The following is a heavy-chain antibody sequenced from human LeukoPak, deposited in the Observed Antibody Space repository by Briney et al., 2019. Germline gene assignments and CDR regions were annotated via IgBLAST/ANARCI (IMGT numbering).Heavy chain of an antibody. CDR1: GGSFSDYY. D-gene: IGHD3-16*01. CDR3: ARGVDDAADGADCFDP. J-gene: IGHJ5*02. V-gene: IGHV4-34*01. CDR2: INHSGST. Sequence: PSETLSLICAVYGGSFSDYYWNWISQSPGKGLEWIGEINHSGSTRYNPSLTGRVTISVDTSKNQFSLKLSPVTAADTAVYYCARGVDDAADGADCFDPWGQGTLVTVSS.